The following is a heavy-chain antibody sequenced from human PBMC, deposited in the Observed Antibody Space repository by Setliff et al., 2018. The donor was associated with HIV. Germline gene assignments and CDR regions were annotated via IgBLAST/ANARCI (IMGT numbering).Heavy chain of an antibody. CDR2: IWYDGSNK. D-gene: IGHD6-19*01. J-gene: IGHJ4*02. CDR1: GFTFSSYG. V-gene: IGHV3-33*01. CDR3: ARDPSYSSGWSRPYYFDY. Sequence: PGGSLRLSCAASGFTFSSYGMHWVRQAPGKGLEWVAVIWYDGSNKYHADSVKGRFTISRDNSKTTLFLQMNSLRAEDTAVYHCARDPSYSSGWSRPYYFDYWGQGTLVTVSS.